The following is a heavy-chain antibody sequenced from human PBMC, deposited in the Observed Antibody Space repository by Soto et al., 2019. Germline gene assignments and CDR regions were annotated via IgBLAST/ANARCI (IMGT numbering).Heavy chain of an antibody. J-gene: IGHJ5*02. Sequence: QVQLVQSGAEVKKPGSSVKVSCKASGGTFSSYTISWVRQAPGQGLEWMGRIIPILGIANYAQKFQGRVTITADKSTSTAYMELSSLRSEDTAVYYCARDWGSSSPWKFDPWGQGTLVTVSS. CDR3: ARDWGSSSPWKFDP. V-gene: IGHV1-69*08. D-gene: IGHD6-6*01. CDR2: IIPILGIA. CDR1: GGTFSSYT.